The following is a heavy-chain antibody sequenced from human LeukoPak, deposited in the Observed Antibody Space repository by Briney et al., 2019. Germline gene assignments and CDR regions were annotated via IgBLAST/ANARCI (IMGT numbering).Heavy chain of an antibody. V-gene: IGHV1-2*06. Sequence: ASVKVSCKASGYTFTGYYMHWVRQAPGQGLEWMGRINPNSGGTNYAQKFQGRVTMTRDTSISTAYMELSRLRSDDTAVYYCAVTTDHFGWFRYGMDGWGQGTTVTVSS. D-gene: IGHD4-11*01. CDR1: GYTFTGYY. J-gene: IGHJ6*02. CDR2: INPNSGGT. CDR3: AVTTDHFGWFRYGMDG.